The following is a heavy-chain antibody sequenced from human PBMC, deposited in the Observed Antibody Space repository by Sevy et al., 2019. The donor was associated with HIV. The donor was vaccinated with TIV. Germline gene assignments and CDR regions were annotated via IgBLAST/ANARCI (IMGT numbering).Heavy chain of an antibody. CDR1: GGSISSSNW. Sequence: SETLSLTCAVSGGSISSSNWWSWVRQPPGKGLGWIGEIYHSGSTNYNPSLKSRVTISVDKSKNQFSLKLSPVAAADTAVYYCATNPYGDFSKVAFDIWGQGSMVTVSS. D-gene: IGHD4-17*01. CDR2: IYHSGST. J-gene: IGHJ3*02. CDR3: ATNPYGDFSKVAFDI. V-gene: IGHV4-4*02.